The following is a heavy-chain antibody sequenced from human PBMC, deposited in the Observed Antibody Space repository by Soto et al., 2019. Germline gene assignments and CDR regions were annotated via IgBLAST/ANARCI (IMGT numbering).Heavy chain of an antibody. Sequence: PSVKVSCKASGYSFTNNDVSWVRQATGQGLEWMGWMNPGSGDTGYAQKFQGRVTMTRDISIATAYMELSSLRSDDTAIYYCARMATFGSLNWFDPWGQGTLVTVSS. D-gene: IGHD3-16*01. J-gene: IGHJ5*02. CDR2: MNPGSGDT. V-gene: IGHV1-8*01. CDR3: ARMATFGSLNWFDP. CDR1: GYSFTNND.